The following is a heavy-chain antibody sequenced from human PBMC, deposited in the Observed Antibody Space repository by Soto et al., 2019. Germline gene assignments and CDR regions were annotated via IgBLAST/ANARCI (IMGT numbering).Heavy chain of an antibody. CDR3: ARAYYDFWSGYYHFDY. V-gene: IGHV3-48*01. CDR2: ISSSSSTI. Sequence: EVQLVESGGGLVQPGGSLRLSCAASGFTFSSYSMNWVRQAPGKGLEWVSYISSSSSTIYYADSMKGRFTISRDNAKNSLYLQMNSLRAEDTAVYYCARAYYDFWSGYYHFDYWGQGTLVTVSS. CDR1: GFTFSSYS. D-gene: IGHD3-3*01. J-gene: IGHJ4*02.